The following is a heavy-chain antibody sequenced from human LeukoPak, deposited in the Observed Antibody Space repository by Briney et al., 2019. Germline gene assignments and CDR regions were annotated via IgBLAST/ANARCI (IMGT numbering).Heavy chain of an antibody. CDR1: GFTFSSYE. CDR2: ISSSVSNI. D-gene: IGHD6-13*01. J-gene: IGHJ6*02. CDR3: ARDSGYSSSWYGYYYGMDV. Sequence: GGSLRLSCAASGFTFSSYEMNWVRQAPGKGLEWVSYISSSVSNIYYADSLKGRFTIYTDNPKNSLYLQMNSMRAEDTAVYYCARDSGYSSSWYGYYYGMDVWGQGTTVTVSS. V-gene: IGHV3-48*03.